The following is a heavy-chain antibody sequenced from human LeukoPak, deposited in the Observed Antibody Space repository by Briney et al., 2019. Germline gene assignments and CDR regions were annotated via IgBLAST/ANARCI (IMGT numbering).Heavy chain of an antibody. Sequence: SETRSLTCAVYGGSFSGYYWSWIRQPPGKGLEWIGEINHSGSTNYNPSLKSRVTISVDTSKNQFSLKLSSVTAADTAVYYCARVPTKTYYYGSGSSRRFDPWGQGTLVTVSS. J-gene: IGHJ5*02. CDR2: INHSGST. CDR3: ARVPTKTYYYGSGSSRRFDP. CDR1: GGSFSGYY. D-gene: IGHD3-10*01. V-gene: IGHV4-34*01.